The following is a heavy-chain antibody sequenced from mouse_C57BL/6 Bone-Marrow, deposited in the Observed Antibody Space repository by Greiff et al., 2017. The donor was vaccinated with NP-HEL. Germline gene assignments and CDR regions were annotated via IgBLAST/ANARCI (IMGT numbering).Heavy chain of an antibody. CDR1: GYTFTDYY. J-gene: IGHJ2*01. D-gene: IGHD1-1*01. CDR3: GAMGDTTVVATDFDY. Sequence: QVQLQQSGPELVKPGASVKISCKASGYTFTDYYINWVKQRPGQGLEWIGWIFPGSGSTYYNEKFKGKATLTVDKSSSTAYMLLSSLTSEDSAVYFCGAMGDTTVVATDFDYWGQGTTLTVSS. V-gene: IGHV1-75*01. CDR2: IFPGSGST.